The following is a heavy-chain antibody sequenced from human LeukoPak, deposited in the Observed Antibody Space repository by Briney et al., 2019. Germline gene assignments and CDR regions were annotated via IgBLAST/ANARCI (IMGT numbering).Heavy chain of an antibody. CDR3: ARVGPTVTTPYYYYGMDV. CDR1: GYTFTSYA. V-gene: IGHV1-3*01. D-gene: IGHD4-11*01. J-gene: IGHJ6*02. CDR2: TNAGNGNT. Sequence: GASVKVSCKASGYTFTSYAMHWVRQAPGQRLEWMGWTNAGNGNTKYSQKFQGRVTITRDTSASTAYMELSSLRSEDTAVYYCARVGPTVTTPYYYYGMDVWGQGTTVTVSS.